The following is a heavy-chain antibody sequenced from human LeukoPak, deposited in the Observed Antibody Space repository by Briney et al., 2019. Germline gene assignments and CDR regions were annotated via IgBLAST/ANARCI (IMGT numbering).Heavy chain of an antibody. V-gene: IGHV1-18*01. CDR3: ARVALAEGDY. CDR2: ISAYNGNT. CDR1: GYTFTNYG. Sequence: GASVKVSCKASGYTFTNYGISWVRQAPGQGPEWMGWISAYNGNTNYAQKFQDRVTMATDTSTNTAYMELRSLRSDDTAVYYCARVALAEGDYWGQGTLVTVSS. J-gene: IGHJ4*02.